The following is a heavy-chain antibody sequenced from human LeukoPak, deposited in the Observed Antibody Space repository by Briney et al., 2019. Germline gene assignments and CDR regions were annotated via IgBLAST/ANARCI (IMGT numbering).Heavy chain of an antibody. V-gene: IGHV4-61*05. CDR2: IYYSGST. D-gene: IGHD3-3*01. Sequence: PSETLSLTCTVSGGSISSSSYYWGWIRQPPGKGLEWIGYIYYSGSTNYNPSLKSRVTISVDTSKNQFSLKLSSVTAADTAVYYCARMYYDFWSGYSITYSYYYYMDVWGKGTTVTVSS. CDR1: GGSISSSSYY. CDR3: ARMYYDFWSGYSITYSYYYYMDV. J-gene: IGHJ6*03.